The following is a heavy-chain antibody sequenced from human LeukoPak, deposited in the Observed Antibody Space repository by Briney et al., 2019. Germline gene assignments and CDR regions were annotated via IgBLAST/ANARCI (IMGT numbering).Heavy chain of an antibody. D-gene: IGHD1-1*01. CDR2: IYYSGST. CDR1: GGSFSGYY. Sequence: PSETLSLTCAVYGGSFSGYYWSWIRQPPGKGLEWIGYIYYSGSTNYNPSLKSRVTISVDTSKNQFSLKLSSVTAADTAVYYCASSGTTQLFDYWGQGTLVTVSS. J-gene: IGHJ4*02. V-gene: IGHV4-59*13. CDR3: ASSGTTQLFDY.